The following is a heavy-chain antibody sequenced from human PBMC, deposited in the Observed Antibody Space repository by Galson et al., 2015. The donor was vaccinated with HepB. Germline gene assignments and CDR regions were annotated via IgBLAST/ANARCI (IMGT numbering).Heavy chain of an antibody. D-gene: IGHD6-13*01. CDR2: INHSGST. J-gene: IGHJ4*02. CDR3: ASLIAAAGFYFDY. CDR1: GFTFSSYA. V-gene: IGHV4-34*01. Sequence: LRLSCAASGFTFSSYAMSWIRQPPGKGLEWIGEINHSGSTNYNPSLKSRVTISVDTSKNQFSLKLSSVTAADTAVYYCASLIAAAGFYFDYWGQGTLVTVSS.